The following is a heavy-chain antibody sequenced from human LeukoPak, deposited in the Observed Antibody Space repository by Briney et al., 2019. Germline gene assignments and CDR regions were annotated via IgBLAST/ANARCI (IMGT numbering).Heavy chain of an antibody. D-gene: IGHD1-7*01. Sequence: SETLSLTCAVYGGSFSGYYWGWIRQPPGKGLEWIGSIYHSGSTYYNPSLKSRVTISVDTAKDQFSLKLSSVTAADTAVYYCARLNWNYEGYFDYWGQGTLVTVSS. V-gene: IGHV4-38-2*01. CDR3: ARLNWNYEGYFDY. CDR2: IYHSGST. CDR1: GGSFSGYY. J-gene: IGHJ4*02.